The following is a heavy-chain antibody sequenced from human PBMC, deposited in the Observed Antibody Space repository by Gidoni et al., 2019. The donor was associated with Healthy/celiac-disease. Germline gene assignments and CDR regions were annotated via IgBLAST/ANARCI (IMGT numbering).Heavy chain of an antibody. D-gene: IGHD6-13*01. V-gene: IGHV1-18*01. CDR1: GCTFTSYC. CDR2: ISAYNGNT. J-gene: IGHJ4*02. CDR3: ARDLSDGGFLRPIAAAGIVRLGY. Sequence: QVQLVQSGAEVKKPGASVKVSCKASGCTFTSYCFSWVPQSPGQGLEWMGWISAYNGNTNDAQKLQGRVTMTTDTSTSTAYMELRSLRSDDTAVYYCARDLSDGGFLRPIAAAGIVRLGYWGQGTLVTVSS.